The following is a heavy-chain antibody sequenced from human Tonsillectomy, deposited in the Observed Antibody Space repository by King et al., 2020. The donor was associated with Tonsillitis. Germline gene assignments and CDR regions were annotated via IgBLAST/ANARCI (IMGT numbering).Heavy chain of an antibody. J-gene: IGHJ6*02. V-gene: IGHV3-15*01. CDR1: GFTFSNAW. Sequence: VQLVESGGGLVKPGGSLRLSCAASGFTFSNAWMSWVRQAPGKGLEWVGRIKSKTEGGTTDYAAPVKGRFTISRDDSKNTLYLQMNSLKTEDTAVYYCTTSKPGYCSSTSCYNYYYGMDVWGQGTTVTVSS. CDR3: TTSKPGYCSSTSCYNYYYGMDV. D-gene: IGHD2-2*02. CDR2: IKSKTEGGTT.